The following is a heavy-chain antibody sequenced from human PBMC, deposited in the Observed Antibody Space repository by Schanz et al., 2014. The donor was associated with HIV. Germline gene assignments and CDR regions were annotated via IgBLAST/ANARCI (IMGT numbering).Heavy chain of an antibody. D-gene: IGHD3-10*01. CDR1: RFTFNTYA. Sequence: QVQLVESGGGVVQPGRSLTLSCAASRFTFNTYAMHWVRQAPGKGLEWVAVISSDGSDKNYADSVKGRFTISRDTSKKKLYLQMNSLRAEDTAVYYCAKGSSLWSFYYDMDVWGQGTTVTVSS. J-gene: IGHJ6*02. V-gene: IGHV3-30-3*01. CDR3: AKGSSLWSFYYDMDV. CDR2: ISSDGSDK.